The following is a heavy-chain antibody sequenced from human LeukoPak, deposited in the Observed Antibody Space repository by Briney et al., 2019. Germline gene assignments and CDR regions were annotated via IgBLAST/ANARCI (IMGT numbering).Heavy chain of an antibody. CDR1: GGSISSRNW. CDR3: ARGQGAADY. J-gene: IGHJ4*02. D-gene: IGHD1-26*01. V-gene: IGHV4-4*02. CDR2: ISRTGSI. Sequence: SGTLSLTCAVSGGSISSRNWWGWVRQPPGKGLEWIGEISRTGSIDYDPSVRSRATISLDKSKSQFSLRLTSLTSADTAVYYCARGQGAADYWGQGILVIVST.